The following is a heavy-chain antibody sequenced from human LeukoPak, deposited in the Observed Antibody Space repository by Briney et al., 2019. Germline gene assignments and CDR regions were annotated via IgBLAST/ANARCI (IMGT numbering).Heavy chain of an antibody. CDR2: IHPRSGDT. CDR1: GYSFTAFY. J-gene: IGHJ5*02. D-gene: IGHD1-14*01. CDR3: ARWRAGSQFDL. V-gene: IGHV1-2*02. Sequence: ASVKVSCKASGYSFTAFYIHWVRQAPGQGLEWMGWIHPRSGDTRYAQKFQGRVTMARDTSISTVYMDLSSLGSDDTAMYYCARWRAGSQFDLWGQGTLVTVSS.